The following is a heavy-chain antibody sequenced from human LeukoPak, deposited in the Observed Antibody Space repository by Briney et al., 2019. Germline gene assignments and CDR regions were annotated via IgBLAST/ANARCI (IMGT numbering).Heavy chain of an antibody. CDR1: GGSMSSFY. V-gene: IGHV4-39*07. D-gene: IGHD1-26*01. Sequence: SETLSLTCSVSGGSMSSFYWGWIRQPPGKGLEWIGSISYTGITSYNPSLESRVTISLDTSKNQFSLKLSSVTAADTAVYYCARDYPTTDYWGQGTLVTVSS. CDR3: ARDYPTTDY. J-gene: IGHJ4*02. CDR2: ISYTGIT.